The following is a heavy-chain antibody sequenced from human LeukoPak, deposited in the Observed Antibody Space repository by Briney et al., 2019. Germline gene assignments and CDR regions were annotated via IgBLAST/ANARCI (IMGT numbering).Heavy chain of an antibody. Sequence: GGSLRLSCAASGFTFSSYGMHWVRQAPGKGLEWVAFIRYDGSNKYYADSVKGRFTISRDNSKNTLYLQMNSLRAEDTAVYYCAKDSLTYYHDSSGYYYGYYFDYWGQGTLVTVSS. D-gene: IGHD3-22*01. CDR2: IRYDGSNK. J-gene: IGHJ4*02. CDR3: AKDSLTYYHDSSGYYYGYYFDY. V-gene: IGHV3-30*02. CDR1: GFTFSSYG.